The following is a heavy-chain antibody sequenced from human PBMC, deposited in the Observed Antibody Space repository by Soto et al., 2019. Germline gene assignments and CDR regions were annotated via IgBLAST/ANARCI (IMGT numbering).Heavy chain of an antibody. Sequence: QVQLVQSGAEEKKPGASVKVSCKASGYSFSNYVMHWVRQAPGQRPEWMGWINAGNGNTKYSQNLQGRVNITRDTSATTTYMELSSLISEDTAVYYCARGSEPSIYNSFAPWGQGTLVTVSS. CDR3: ARGSEPSIYNSFAP. CDR1: GYSFSNYV. V-gene: IGHV1-3*05. J-gene: IGHJ5*02. CDR2: INAGNGNT. D-gene: IGHD6-6*01.